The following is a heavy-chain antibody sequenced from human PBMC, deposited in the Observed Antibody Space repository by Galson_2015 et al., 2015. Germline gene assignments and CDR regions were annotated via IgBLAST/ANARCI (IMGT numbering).Heavy chain of an antibody. V-gene: IGHV3-23*01. D-gene: IGHD1-7*01. CDR1: GFTFSSYA. Sequence: SLRLSCAASGFTFSSYAMNWVRQAPGKGLEWVSYISGSGGSTYYADSVRGRFTISRDNSKNTLYLQMNSLRAEDTAIYYCAKGPGGNYLTPDYWGQGTLVTVSS. CDR2: ISGSGGST. J-gene: IGHJ4*02. CDR3: AKGPGGNYLTPDY.